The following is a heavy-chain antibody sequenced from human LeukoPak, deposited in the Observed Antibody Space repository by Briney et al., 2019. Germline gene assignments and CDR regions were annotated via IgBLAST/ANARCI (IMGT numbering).Heavy chain of an antibody. CDR3: ARQFTMIVVVITTQGDNWFDP. D-gene: IGHD3-22*01. CDR2: IYYSGST. V-gene: IGHV4-39*01. Sequence: SETLSLTCTVSGGSISSNSYYWGWIRQPPGKGLEWIGSIYYSGSTYYNPSLKSRVTISVDTSKNQFSLKLSSVTAADTAVYYCARQFTMIVVVITTQGDNWFDPWGQGTLVTVSS. CDR1: GGSISSNSYY. J-gene: IGHJ5*02.